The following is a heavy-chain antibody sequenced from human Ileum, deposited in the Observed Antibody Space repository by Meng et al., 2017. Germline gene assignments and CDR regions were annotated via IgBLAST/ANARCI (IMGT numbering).Heavy chain of an antibody. CDR3: ARELDFVAFDI. Sequence: SCAASGFTFSSYWMSWVRQAPGKGLEWVANIKQDGSEKYYVDSVKGRFTISRDNAKNSLYLQMNSLRAEDTAVYYCARELDFVAFDIWGQGTMVTVSS. J-gene: IGHJ3*02. V-gene: IGHV3-7*01. CDR1: GFTFSSYW. D-gene: IGHD1-1*01. CDR2: IKQDGSEK.